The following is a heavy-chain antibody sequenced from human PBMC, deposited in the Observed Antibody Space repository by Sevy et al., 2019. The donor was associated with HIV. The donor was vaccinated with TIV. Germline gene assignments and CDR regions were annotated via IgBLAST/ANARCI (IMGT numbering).Heavy chain of an antibody. V-gene: IGHV1-18*01. CDR3: ARHRRRWVLGGNWFDP. CDR2: ISADNGKT. Sequence: ASVKVSCKASGYTFTSYGITWVRQAPGQGLEWMGWISADNGKTEYAQKVQGRVTMTTDTSSSTAYMELRSLRSDDTAVYYCARHRRRWVLGGNWFDPWGQGTLVTVSS. CDR1: GYTFTSYG. D-gene: IGHD4-17*01. J-gene: IGHJ5*02.